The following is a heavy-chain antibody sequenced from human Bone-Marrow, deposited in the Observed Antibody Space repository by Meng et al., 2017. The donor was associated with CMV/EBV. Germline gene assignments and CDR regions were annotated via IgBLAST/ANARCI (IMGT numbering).Heavy chain of an antibody. D-gene: IGHD3-10*01. Sequence: SETLSLTCAVYGGSFSGYYWSWIRQPPGKGLEWIGEINYSGSTNYNPSLKSRVTISVDTSKNQFSLKLSSVTAADTAVYYCARGLRGQYYYGSGTNLDYWGQGTLVTVSS. CDR1: GGSFSGYY. J-gene: IGHJ4*02. V-gene: IGHV4-34*01. CDR3: ARGLRGQYYYGSGTNLDY. CDR2: INYSGST.